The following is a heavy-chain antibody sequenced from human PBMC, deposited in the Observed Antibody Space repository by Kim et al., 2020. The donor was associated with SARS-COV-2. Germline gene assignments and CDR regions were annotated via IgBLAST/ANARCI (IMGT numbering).Heavy chain of an antibody. CDR3: ARMSDSGSYNSPYYFDY. D-gene: IGHD1-26*01. CDR2: INAGNGST. J-gene: IGHJ4*02. CDR1: GYTFTSYA. Sequence: ASVKVSCKASGYTFTSYAMHWVRQAPGQRLEWMGWINAGNGSTKYSQKFQGRVTITRDTSASTAYMELSSLRSEDTAVYYCARMSDSGSYNSPYYFDYWGQGTLVTVSS. V-gene: IGHV1-3*01.